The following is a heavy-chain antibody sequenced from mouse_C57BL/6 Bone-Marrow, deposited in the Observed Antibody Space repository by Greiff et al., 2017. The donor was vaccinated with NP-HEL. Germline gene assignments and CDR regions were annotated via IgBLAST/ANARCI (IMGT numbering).Heavy chain of an antibody. CDR1: GYTFTNYW. CDR2: IYPGGGYT. CDR3: ARWRYAMDY. V-gene: IGHV1-63*01. Sequence: VQRVESGAELVRPGTSVKMSCKASGYTFTNYWIGWAKQRPGHGLEWIGDIYPGGGYTNYNEKFKGKATLTADKSSSTAYMQFSSLTSEDSAIYYCARWRYAMDYWGQGTSVTVSS. J-gene: IGHJ4*01.